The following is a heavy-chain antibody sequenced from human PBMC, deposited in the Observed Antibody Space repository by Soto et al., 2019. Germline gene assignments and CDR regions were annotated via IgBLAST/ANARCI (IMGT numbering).Heavy chain of an antibody. CDR2: IIPILSMS. D-gene: IGHD3-10*01. V-gene: IGHV1-69*02. J-gene: IGHJ4*02. Sequence: QVQLVQSGAEVKNPGSSVRVSCKASGGTFSSYTLNWVRQAPGQGLEWMGRIIPILSMSTYAQKFQGRVSIIAEQSTTTAYMTLSSLRSDDTGIYYCARAYGSGSRPFDYWGQGTLVTVSS. CDR1: GGTFSSYT. CDR3: ARAYGSGSRPFDY.